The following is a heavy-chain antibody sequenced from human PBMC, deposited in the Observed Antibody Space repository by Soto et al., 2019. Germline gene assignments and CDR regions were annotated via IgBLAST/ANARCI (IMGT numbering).Heavy chain of an antibody. J-gene: IGHJ3*02. V-gene: IGHV2-70*11. CDR1: GFSLTTSGMC. Sequence: SGPTLVNPTQTLTLTCTFSGFSLTTSGMCMSWIRQPPGKALEWLARIDWDDAKYYSTSLRTRLTISKDTSKNQVVLTMTNMDPVDTATYYCARIVAAIADSFDIWGQGTMVTVSS. CDR2: IDWDDAK. D-gene: IGHD5-12*01. CDR3: ARIVAAIADSFDI.